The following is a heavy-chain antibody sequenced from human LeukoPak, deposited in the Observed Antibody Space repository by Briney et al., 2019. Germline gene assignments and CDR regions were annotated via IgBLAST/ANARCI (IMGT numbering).Heavy chain of an antibody. D-gene: IGHD1-26*01. CDR1: GGSISSSSYY. CDR2: VYYSGST. V-gene: IGHV4-39*01. J-gene: IGHJ4*02. Sequence: PSETLSLTCTVSGGSISSSSYYWGWIRQPPGKGLEWIGSVYYSGSTYYNPSLKSQVTISVDTSKNQFSLKLTSVTAADTAVYYCARPKVGATRGFDYWGQGTLVTVSS. CDR3: ARPKVGATRGFDY.